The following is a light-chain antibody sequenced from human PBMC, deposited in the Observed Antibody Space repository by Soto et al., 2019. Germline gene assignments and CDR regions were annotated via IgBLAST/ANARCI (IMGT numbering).Light chain of an antibody. CDR2: DAS. CDR1: QSVGSN. Sequence: EIVMTQSPATLSVSPGERATLSCRASQSVGSNLAWYQQKPGQAPRLLIYDASTRATGIPARFSGSGSGTVFTRTISSLQSVDFAVYYCQQYNTWPYTVGQGTKLEIK. CDR3: QQYNTWPYT. J-gene: IGKJ2*01. V-gene: IGKV3-15*01.